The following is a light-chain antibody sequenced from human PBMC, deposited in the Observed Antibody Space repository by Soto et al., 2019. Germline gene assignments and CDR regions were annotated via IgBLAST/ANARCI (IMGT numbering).Light chain of an antibody. V-gene: IGKV1-6*01. J-gene: IGKJ2*01. CDR2: AAS. Sequence: AIQMTQSPSSLSAFIGDRVTITCRASQGIRNDLGWYQHKPGKAPKLLIHAASSLQSGVPSRFSGSGSGTDFTLTISSLQPEDFATYYCLQDYNYPYTFCQGTKLEIK. CDR3: LQDYNYPYT. CDR1: QGIRND.